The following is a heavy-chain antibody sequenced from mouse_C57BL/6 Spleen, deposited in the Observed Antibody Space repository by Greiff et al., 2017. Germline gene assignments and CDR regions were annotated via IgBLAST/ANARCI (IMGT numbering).Heavy chain of an antibody. CDR2: IYIGNGYT. V-gene: IGHV1-58*01. CDR3: ARSSRGYDGYFDV. J-gene: IGHJ1*03. D-gene: IGHD2-2*01. CDR1: GYTFTSYG. Sequence: VQLKESGAELVRPGSSVKMSCKTSGYTFTSYGINWVKQRPGQGLEWIGYIYIGNGYTEYNEKFKGKATLTSDTSSSTAYMQLSSLTSEDSAIYFCARSSRGYDGYFDVWGTGTTVTVSS.